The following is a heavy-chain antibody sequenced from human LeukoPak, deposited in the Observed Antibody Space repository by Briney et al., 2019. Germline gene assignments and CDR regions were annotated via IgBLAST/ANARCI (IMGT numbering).Heavy chain of an antibody. CDR3: ARPTYYYDSSFDY. V-gene: IGHV1-2*02. Sequence: ASVKVSCKASGYTFTGYYMHWVRQAPGQGLEWMGWINPNSGGTNYAQKFQGRVTMTRDTSVSTAYMELSGLRSDDTAVYYCARPTYYYDSSFDYWGQGTLVTVSS. J-gene: IGHJ4*02. CDR2: INPNSGGT. D-gene: IGHD3-22*01. CDR1: GYTFTGYY.